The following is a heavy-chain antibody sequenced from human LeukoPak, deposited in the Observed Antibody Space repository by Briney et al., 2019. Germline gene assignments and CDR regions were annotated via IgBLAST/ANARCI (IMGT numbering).Heavy chain of an antibody. D-gene: IGHD3-10*01. J-gene: IGHJ3*01. CDR3: GRQRGDYGSGWIDA. Sequence: SETLSLTCTVSGGSISSYYWSWIRQPPGKGLEWIGYIYYSGSTNYNPSLKSRLTISVDMSKNQFSLKLRAVAAEDTAVYYWGRQRGDYGSGWIDAWGQGTMVTVSS. V-gene: IGHV4-59*08. CDR2: IYYSGST. CDR1: GGSISSYY.